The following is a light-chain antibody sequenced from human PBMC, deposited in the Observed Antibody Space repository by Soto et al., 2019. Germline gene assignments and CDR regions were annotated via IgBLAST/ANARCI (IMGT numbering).Light chain of an antibody. CDR3: QQYNSYSLS. J-gene: IGKJ1*01. V-gene: IGKV1-5*03. CDR1: QSISSW. Sequence: DIQMTQSPSTLSASVGDRVTITCRASQSISSWLAWYQQKPGKAPKLLIYKASSLESGVPSRFSGSGSGTEFTLTISSLQPDDFATYYCQQYNSYSLSFGQGTKVAIQ. CDR2: KAS.